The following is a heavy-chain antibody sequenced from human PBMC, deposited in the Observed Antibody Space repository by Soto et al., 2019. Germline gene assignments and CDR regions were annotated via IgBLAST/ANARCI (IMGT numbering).Heavy chain of an antibody. Sequence: SETLSLTCTVSGGSVSSGDYFWSWLRQSPGKRLEWMAYIYYSGSTNYNPSLKSRATISVETSKSQVSLTLTSMTAADAALYYCARSPNYYYYGFDVWGQGTAVTVSS. CDR3: ARSPNYYYYGFDV. CDR1: GGSVSSGDYF. V-gene: IGHV4-61*08. CDR2: IYYSGST. D-gene: IGHD3-10*01. J-gene: IGHJ6*02.